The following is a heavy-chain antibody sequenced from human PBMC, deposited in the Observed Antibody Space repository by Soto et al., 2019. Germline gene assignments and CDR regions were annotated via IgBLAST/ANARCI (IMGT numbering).Heavy chain of an antibody. D-gene: IGHD1-26*01. V-gene: IGHV1-69*01. J-gene: IGHJ4*02. Sequence: QVQLVQSGAEVKKPGSSVKVSCKASGGTFSSYSINWVRQAPGQGLEWMGEIIPIFGTANYAQKVQRRVTITADDSTSTAYMELSSLRSEDTAVYYCARDGGRHSGGIDYWGQGTLVTVSS. CDR3: ARDGGRHSGGIDY. CDR1: GGTFSSYS. CDR2: IIPIFGTA.